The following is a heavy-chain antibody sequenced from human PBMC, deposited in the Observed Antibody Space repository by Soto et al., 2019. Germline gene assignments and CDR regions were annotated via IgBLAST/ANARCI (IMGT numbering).Heavy chain of an antibody. V-gene: IGHV3-23*01. CDR3: AKWIRGGSHYCDF. J-gene: IGHJ4*02. CDR1: GFTFGSYA. Sequence: MRLSCQVSGFTFGSYAMSWVRHAPGKGLEWVALVQSNHVTYYADSVRGRFTVSRDNSKNTLYLQMDSLRVEDTALYYCAKWIRGGSHYCDFWGQGAMVTVSS. D-gene: IGHD5-12*01. CDR2: VQSNHVT.